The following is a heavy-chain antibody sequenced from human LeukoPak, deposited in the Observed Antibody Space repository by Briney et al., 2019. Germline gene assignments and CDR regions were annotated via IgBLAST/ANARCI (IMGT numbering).Heavy chain of an antibody. CDR3: ARSAGIAMIVAGLAAFDI. Sequence: GASVKVSCKASGYTFSGYYMHWVRQAPGQGLEWMGWINPNSGGTNYAQKFQGRVTTTRDTSISTAYMELSRLRSDDTAVYYCARSAGIAMIVAGLAAFDIWGQGTMVTVSS. CDR1: GYTFSGYY. D-gene: IGHD3-22*01. CDR2: INPNSGGT. J-gene: IGHJ3*02. V-gene: IGHV1-2*02.